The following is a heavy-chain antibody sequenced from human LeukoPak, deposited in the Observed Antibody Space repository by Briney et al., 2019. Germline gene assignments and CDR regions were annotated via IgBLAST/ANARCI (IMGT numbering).Heavy chain of an antibody. CDR2: VNRDGSET. J-gene: IGHJ6*02. V-gene: IGHV3-7*03. Sequence: GGSLRLSCAASGFALSSHWMTWVRQVPGRGPEWVANVNRDGSETYYLDSVKGRSTISKDNAKNSLYLQMNSLRAEDTALYHCARNNGMDVWGQGTTVIVSS. CDR3: ARNNGMDV. CDR1: GFALSSHW.